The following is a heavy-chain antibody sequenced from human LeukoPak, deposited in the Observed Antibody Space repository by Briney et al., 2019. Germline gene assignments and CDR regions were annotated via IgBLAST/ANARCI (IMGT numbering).Heavy chain of an antibody. V-gene: IGHV3-49*04. CDR3: SRIYGSGSFLPDY. CDR1: GYTFGDYG. Sequence: SGGSLRLSCTVSGYTFGDYGVGWVRQAPGKGLEWVGFIRSNAYGGTTEYAASVKGRFTISREDSKTTAYLQMNSLKIEDAAVYYCSRIYGSGSFLPDYWGQGTLSPSPQ. CDR2: IRSNAYGGTT. J-gene: IGHJ4*02. D-gene: IGHD3-10*01.